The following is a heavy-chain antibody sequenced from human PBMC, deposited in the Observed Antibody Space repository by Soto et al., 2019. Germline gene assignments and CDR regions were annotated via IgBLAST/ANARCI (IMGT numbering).Heavy chain of an antibody. Sequence: PGGSLRLSCAASGFTFSSYAMHWVRQAPGKGLEWVAVISYDGSNKYYADSVKGRFTISRDNSKNTLYLQMNSLRAEDTAVYYCARGGSYGMDVWGQGTTVTVS. V-gene: IGHV3-30-3*01. CDR3: ARGGSYGMDV. J-gene: IGHJ6*02. CDR1: GFTFSSYA. CDR2: ISYDGSNK.